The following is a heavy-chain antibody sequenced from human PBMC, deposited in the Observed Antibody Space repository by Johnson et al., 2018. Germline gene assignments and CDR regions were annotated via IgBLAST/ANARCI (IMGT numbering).Heavy chain of an antibody. CDR3: ARDVTGYGRENAFDI. CDR1: GDSINTNY. V-gene: IGHV4-59*01. CDR2: IYYTGRT. J-gene: IGHJ3*02. D-gene: IGHD5-12*01. Sequence: VQLQESGPGLVKPSETLSLSCTVSGDSINTNYWSWIRQPPGTGLEWIGYIYYTGRTNYNPSPKRRVTISVDMSQNQFSLKWRSVVAGDTAVYFCARDVTGYGRENAFDIWGQGTMVTVSS.